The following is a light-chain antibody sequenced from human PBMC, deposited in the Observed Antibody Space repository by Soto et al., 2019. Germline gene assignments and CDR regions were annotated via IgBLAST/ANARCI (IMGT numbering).Light chain of an antibody. V-gene: IGLV6-57*03. CDR2: EDN. J-gene: IGLJ3*02. Sequence: NFMLTQPHSVSESPGKTVTISCTRSSGSIASSYVQWFQQRPGSAPTTLIYEDNQRPSGVPDRFSGSIDSSSNSASLTISGLKTEDEADYSCQYYDRSNQVFGGGTKVTVL. CDR3: QYYDRSNQV. CDR1: SGSIASSY.